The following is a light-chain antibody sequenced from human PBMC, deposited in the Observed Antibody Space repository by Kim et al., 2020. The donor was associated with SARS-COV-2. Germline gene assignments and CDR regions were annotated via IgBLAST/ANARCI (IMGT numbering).Light chain of an antibody. V-gene: IGLV2-11*01. CDR1: SSDVGGYNY. J-gene: IGLJ3*02. CDR3: YSYAGTYTFGV. Sequence: QSALTQPRSVSGSPGQSVTISCTGTSSDVGGYNYVSWYQHHPGKAPKLMIYNVSERPSGVPDRFSGFQSGNTASLTISGLQAEADADYYCYSYAGTYTFGVFGGGTQLTVL. CDR2: NVS.